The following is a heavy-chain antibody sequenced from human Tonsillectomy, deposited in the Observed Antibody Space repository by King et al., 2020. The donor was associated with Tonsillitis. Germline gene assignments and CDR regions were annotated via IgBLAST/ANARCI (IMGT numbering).Heavy chain of an antibody. V-gene: IGHV4-59*08. CDR3: AGVSRSGSEFDY. Sequence: QLQESGPGLAKPSETLSLTCTVSGGSISNYYWSWIRQPPGKGLEWIGYIYYSGSTNYSPSLKSRFTISVATSKNQFSLKLTSVTAADTAVYYCAGVSRSGSEFDYWGQGTLVTVSS. CDR1: GGSISNYY. D-gene: IGHD5-12*01. J-gene: IGHJ4*02. CDR2: IYYSGST.